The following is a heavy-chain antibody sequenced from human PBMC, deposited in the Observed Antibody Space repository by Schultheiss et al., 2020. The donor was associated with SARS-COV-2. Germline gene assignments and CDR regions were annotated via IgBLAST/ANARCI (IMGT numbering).Heavy chain of an antibody. V-gene: IGHV1-69*06. D-gene: IGHD6-6*01. J-gene: IGHJ6*02. CDR1: GYTFTSYG. CDR2: IIPIFGTA. CDR3: ARVIDSSSSWDYYYGMDV. Sequence: SVKVSCKASGYTFTSYGISWVRQAPGQGLEWMGGIIPIFGTANYAQKFQGRVTITADKSTSTAYMELSSLRSEDTAVYYCARVIDSSSSWDYYYGMDVWGQGTTVTVSS.